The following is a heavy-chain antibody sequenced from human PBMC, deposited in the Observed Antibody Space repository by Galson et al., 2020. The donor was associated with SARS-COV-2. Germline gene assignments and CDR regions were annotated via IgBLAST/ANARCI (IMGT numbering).Heavy chain of an antibody. J-gene: IGHJ4*02. V-gene: IGHV3-49*03. CDR1: GFTFGDYA. CDR2: IRSKAYGGTT. D-gene: IGHD3-16*02. CDR3: TRVWDYDYVWGSYRPYYFDY. Sequence: GSLRLSCTASGFTFGDYAMSWFRQAPGKGLEWVGFIRSKAYGGTTEYAASVKGRFTISRDDSKSIAYLQMNSLKTEDTAVYYCTRVWDYDYVWGSYRPYYFDYWGQGTLVTVSS.